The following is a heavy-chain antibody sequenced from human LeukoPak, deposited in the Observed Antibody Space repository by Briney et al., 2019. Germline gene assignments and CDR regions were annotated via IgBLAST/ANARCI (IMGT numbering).Heavy chain of an antibody. CDR3: VKGYCDWLTPLDY. V-gene: IGHV3-64D*09. J-gene: IGHJ4*02. Sequence: GGSLRLSCSASGFTFSDYVMHWVRQAPGKGLEHVSVISSSGDNTYYGDSVKGRFAISRDNSKNTLYLQMSILRAEDTALYYCVKGYCDWLTPLDYWGQGTLVSVSS. CDR2: ISSSGDNT. D-gene: IGHD3-9*01. CDR1: GFTFSDYV.